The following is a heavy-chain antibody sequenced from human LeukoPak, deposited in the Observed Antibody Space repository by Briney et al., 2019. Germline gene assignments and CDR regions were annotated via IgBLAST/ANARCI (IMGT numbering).Heavy chain of an antibody. J-gene: IGHJ5*02. Sequence: PGGSLRLSCAASGFIFSTYVMSWVRQAPGKGLEWVSSISGSGGTTYYADSVKGRFTISRDNSKNTLYLQMNSLRAEDTGVYYCARDAGGRTQREGWFDPWGQGTLVTVSS. CDR1: GFIFSTYV. D-gene: IGHD1-26*01. V-gene: IGHV3-23*01. CDR2: ISGSGGTT. CDR3: ARDAGGRTQREGWFDP.